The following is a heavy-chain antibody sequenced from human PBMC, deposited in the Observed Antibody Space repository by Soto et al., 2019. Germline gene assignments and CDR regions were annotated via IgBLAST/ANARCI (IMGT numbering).Heavy chain of an antibody. Sequence: QVQLQESGPGLVKPSETLSLTCTVSGGSISSYYWSWIRQPPGKGLEWIGYIYYSGSTNYNPSLKGRVTISVDTYKNQFSRKLSSVTAADTAVYYCARAITSQPRGHWFDPWGQGTLVTVSS. CDR1: GGSISSYY. CDR3: ARAITSQPRGHWFDP. V-gene: IGHV4-59*01. J-gene: IGHJ5*02. CDR2: IYYSGST. D-gene: IGHD3-16*01.